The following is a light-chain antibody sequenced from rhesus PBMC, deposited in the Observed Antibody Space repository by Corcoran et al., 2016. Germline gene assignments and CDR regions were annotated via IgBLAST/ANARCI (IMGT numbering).Light chain of an antibody. Sequence: DIQMTQSPSALSASVGDRVTISCRASQNIYSNLAWYQQKPGKSPKLLIYAASSLQTGIPSRFRGSGSGNDCTLTISSLQPEDAAAYYCQHYYDNPLTFGGGTKVELK. CDR3: QHYYDNPLT. CDR2: AAS. V-gene: IGKV1S12*01. CDR1: QNIYSN. J-gene: IGKJ4*01.